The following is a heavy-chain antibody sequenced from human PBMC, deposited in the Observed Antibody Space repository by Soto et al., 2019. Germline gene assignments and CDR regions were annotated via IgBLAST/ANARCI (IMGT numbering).Heavy chain of an antibody. CDR3: VRSGDNYNLLDY. D-gene: IGHD1-1*01. CDR2: SSNSGSFT. V-gene: IGHV3-11*06. Sequence: LRLSCAASGFTFSDHYMSWIRQAPGKGLEWIGYSSNSGSFTRYADSVKGRFSISRDNAKNSLYLQINSLRGDDTATYFCVRSGDNYNLLDYWGQGTPVTVSS. J-gene: IGHJ4*02. CDR1: GFTFSDHY.